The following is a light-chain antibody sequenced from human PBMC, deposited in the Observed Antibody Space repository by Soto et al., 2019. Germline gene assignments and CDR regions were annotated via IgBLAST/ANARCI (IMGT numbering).Light chain of an antibody. CDR3: PSFAGRNFPVV. CDR1: SSDIGSYNF. J-gene: IGLJ2*01. V-gene: IGLV2-8*01. Sequence: QSALTQPPSASGSPGQSVTISCTGASSDIGSYNFVSWYQHHPDKAPKLLIYDVTQRPSGVPDGFSGSKPGNTASLAVAGLLAEVWADDYCPSFAGRNFPVVFGGGTKVPVL. CDR2: DVT.